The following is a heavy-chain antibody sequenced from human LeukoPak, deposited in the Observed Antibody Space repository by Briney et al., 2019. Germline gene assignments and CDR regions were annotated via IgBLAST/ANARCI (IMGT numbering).Heavy chain of an antibody. J-gene: IGHJ4*02. CDR1: GFTFNNYN. CDR3: ARGVNSFGGIIAHFDY. D-gene: IGHD3-16*02. Sequence: GGSLRLSCAVSGFTFNNYNMNWVRQAPGKGPEWVAYISTGSSAIYYAASVKGRFTISRDNAKNSLYLQMSGLRDEDTAVYYCARGVNSFGGIIAHFDYWGQGTLVTVSS. V-gene: IGHV3-48*02. CDR2: ISTGSSAI.